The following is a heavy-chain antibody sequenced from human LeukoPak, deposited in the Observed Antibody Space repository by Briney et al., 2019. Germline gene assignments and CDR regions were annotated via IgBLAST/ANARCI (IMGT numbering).Heavy chain of an antibody. CDR1: GFTFSSYA. CDR2: ISGSGDST. D-gene: IGHD2-2*01. J-gene: IGHJ5*02. CDR3: GVDIVVVPGAPNWFDP. Sequence: GGSLKLSCAASGFTFSSYAMSWVRQAPGKGLEWVSAISGSGDSTYYADSVKGRFTISRDNSKNTLYLQMNSLRAEDTAVYYCGVDIVVVPGAPNWFDPWGQGTLVTVSS. V-gene: IGHV3-23*01.